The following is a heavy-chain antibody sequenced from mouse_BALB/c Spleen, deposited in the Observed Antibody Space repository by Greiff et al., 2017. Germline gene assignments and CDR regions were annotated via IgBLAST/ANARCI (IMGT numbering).Heavy chain of an antibody. CDR3: ARVITTCFDY. D-gene: IGHD1-1*01. J-gene: IGHJ2*01. CDR1: GFTFSSYG. Sequence: EVHLVESGGGLVQPGGSLKLSCAASGFTFSSYGMSWVRQTPDKRLELVATINSNGGSTYYPDSVKGRFTISRDNAKNTLYLQMSSLKSEDTAMYYCARVITTCFDYWGQGTTLTVSS. V-gene: IGHV5-6-3*01. CDR2: INSNGGST.